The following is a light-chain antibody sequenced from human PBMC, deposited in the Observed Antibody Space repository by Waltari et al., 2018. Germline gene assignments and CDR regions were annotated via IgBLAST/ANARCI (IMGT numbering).Light chain of an antibody. Sequence: SFELTQSPSVSVSLGQTATITCAGDKLGSKYVSWYKQKPGQSPVLVGYQDNRRPSRIPERFSGSNAWSTATLIISGTQAMDEADYYCQAWDSTTAVFGGGTKLTVL. CDR1: KLGSKY. V-gene: IGLV3-1*01. CDR2: QDN. CDR3: QAWDSTTAV. J-gene: IGLJ2*01.